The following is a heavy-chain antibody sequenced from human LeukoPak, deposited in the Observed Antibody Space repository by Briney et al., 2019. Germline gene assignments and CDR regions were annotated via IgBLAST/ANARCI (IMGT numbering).Heavy chain of an antibody. CDR3: ARDLGTGIAAAGSFDY. CDR2: ISYDGSNK. Sequence: PGGSLRLSCAASGFTFSDYYMSWIRQAPGKGLEWVAVISYDGSNKYYADSVKGRFTISRDNSKNTLYLQMNSLRAEDTAVYYCARDLGTGIAAAGSFDYWGQGTLVTVSS. CDR1: GFTFSDYY. D-gene: IGHD6-13*01. V-gene: IGHV3-30-3*01. J-gene: IGHJ4*02.